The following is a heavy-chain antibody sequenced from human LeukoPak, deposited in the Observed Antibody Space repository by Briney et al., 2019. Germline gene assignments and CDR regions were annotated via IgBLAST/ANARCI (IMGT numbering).Heavy chain of an antibody. J-gene: IGHJ5*02. V-gene: IGHV1-2*02. CDR1: GYTITGYY. CDR2: INPNSGRT. CDR3: ARRSDNWFDP. Sequence: ASVKVSCKAFGYTITGYYIHWVRQAPGQGLEWMGWINPNSGRTNYAQKFQGRVTMTRDTSISTAYMDLSSLRFDDTAVYYCARRSDNWFDPWGQGTLVTVSS.